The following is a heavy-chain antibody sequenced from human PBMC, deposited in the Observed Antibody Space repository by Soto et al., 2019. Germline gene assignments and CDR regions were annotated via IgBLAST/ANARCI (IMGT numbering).Heavy chain of an antibody. D-gene: IGHD2-2*02. CDR1: GFTFSSFW. V-gene: IGHV3-7*01. CDR2: IKLDGSET. CDR3: ARDAGYCSSSSCYIPAFDF. J-gene: IGHJ3*01. Sequence: PGGSLSLSCKASGFTFSSFWMNWVRQAPGKGLEWVANIKLDGSETYYVDSVKGRFTISRDNAQDSLSLEMNSLRVEDTAVYYCARDAGYCSSSSCYIPAFDFWGQGAMVTVSS.